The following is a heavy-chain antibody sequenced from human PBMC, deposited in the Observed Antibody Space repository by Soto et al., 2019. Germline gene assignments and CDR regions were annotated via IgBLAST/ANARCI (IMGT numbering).Heavy chain of an antibody. CDR2: IKQDGNEK. V-gene: IGHV3-7*01. D-gene: IGHD6-19*01. CDR1: GFTFSDYW. Sequence: GGSLRLSCAVSGFTFSDYWMSWVRQAPGKGLEWVANIKQDGNEKYYVDSVKGRFTISRDNAKNSLYLQMNSLRAEDTAVYYCARGLFISGWYSPWDPFDIWGQGTMVPGSS. CDR3: ARGLFISGWYSPWDPFDI. J-gene: IGHJ3*02.